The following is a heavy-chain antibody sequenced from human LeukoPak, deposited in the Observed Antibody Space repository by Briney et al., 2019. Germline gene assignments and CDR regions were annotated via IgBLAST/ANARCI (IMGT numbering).Heavy chain of an antibody. Sequence: SETLSLTCAVSVGSFSGYYWTWIRQPPGKRLEWVGEINHSGRTNYNPSLKSRVTISVDTSKNQFSLKRSSVTAADTAVYFCARAEGYYDSSGYRGGSASVSYWGQGTLVTVSS. V-gene: IGHV4-34*01. CDR2: INHSGRT. D-gene: IGHD3-22*01. J-gene: IGHJ4*02. CDR1: VGSFSGYY. CDR3: ARAEGYYDSSGYRGGSASVSY.